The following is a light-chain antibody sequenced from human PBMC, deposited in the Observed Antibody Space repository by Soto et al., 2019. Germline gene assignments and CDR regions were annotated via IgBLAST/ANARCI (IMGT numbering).Light chain of an antibody. Sequence: SYELTQPPSVSVSPGQTASIACFGDKLGDKYASWYQRKPGQSPVLAIYQDTKRPSGIPERFSGSNSGNTATLTISGTQAMDEADYYCQAWDSSTVVFGGGTKLTVL. CDR1: KLGDKY. V-gene: IGLV3-1*01. J-gene: IGLJ2*01. CDR2: QDT. CDR3: QAWDSSTVV.